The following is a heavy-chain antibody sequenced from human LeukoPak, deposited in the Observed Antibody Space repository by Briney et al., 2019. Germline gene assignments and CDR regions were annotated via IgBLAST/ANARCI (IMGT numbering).Heavy chain of an antibody. CDR3: ARGRGSSWYYFDS. Sequence: PSETLSLTRPLSGASISSYYWSWVRQPAGKGLEWIGRINASGNTNYNPALKGRVTMTVDTSKNQFSLNLSSVTAADTAVYYCARGRGSSWYYFDSWGQGTLVTVSS. J-gene: IGHJ4*02. CDR1: GASISSYY. D-gene: IGHD6-13*01. V-gene: IGHV4-4*07. CDR2: INASGNT.